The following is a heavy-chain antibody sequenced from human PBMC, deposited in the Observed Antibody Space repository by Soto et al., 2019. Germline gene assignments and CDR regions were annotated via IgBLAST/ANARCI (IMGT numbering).Heavy chain of an antibody. Sequence: SETLSLTCAVSGGSISSSNWWSWVRQPPGKGLEWFGEIYHSGSTNYNPSLKSRVTISVDKSKNQFSLKLSSVTAADTAVYYCARWGPSSSWPELYYYYYGMDVWGQGTTVTGSS. D-gene: IGHD6-13*01. V-gene: IGHV4-4*02. CDR1: GGSISSSNW. J-gene: IGHJ6*01. CDR3: ARWGPSSSWPELYYYYYGMDV. CDR2: IYHSGST.